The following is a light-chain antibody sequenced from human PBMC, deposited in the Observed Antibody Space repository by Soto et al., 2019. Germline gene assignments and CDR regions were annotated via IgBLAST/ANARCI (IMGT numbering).Light chain of an antibody. CDR3: QTWGTGIRV. V-gene: IGLV4-69*01. Sequence: QSVLTQSPSASASLGASVKLTCTLSSGHSSYAIAWHQQQPEKGPRYLMNLNSDGSHSKGDGIPDRFSGSSSGAERYLTISSLQSEDEADYYCQTWGTGIRVFGGGTKLTGL. J-gene: IGLJ3*02. CDR1: SGHSSYA. CDR2: LNSDGSH.